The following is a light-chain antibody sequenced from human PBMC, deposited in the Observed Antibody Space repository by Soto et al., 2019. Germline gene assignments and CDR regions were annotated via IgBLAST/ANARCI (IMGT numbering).Light chain of an antibody. J-gene: IGKJ1*01. V-gene: IGKV3-20*01. Sequence: EIVLTQSPGTLSLSPGERATLSCRASQSVSSSYLAWYQQKPGQAPRLLIYGASSRATGIPDRFSGSGSGTDFTLTISRLEPEECAVYYCQQYDISPWTFGQGTKVEIK. CDR3: QQYDISPWT. CDR2: GAS. CDR1: QSVSSSY.